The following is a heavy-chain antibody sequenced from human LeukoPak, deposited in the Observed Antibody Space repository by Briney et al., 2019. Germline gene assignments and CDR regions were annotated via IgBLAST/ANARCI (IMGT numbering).Heavy chain of an antibody. Sequence: SETLSLTCSVSGDSISSSNYYWGWIRQSPGKGLEWIGIIYYSGTTYYNPSLKSRVTISVDTSKNQFSLNLSSVTAADTAVYYCARGGTSLDYWGQGTLVTVSS. CDR1: GDSISSSNYY. J-gene: IGHJ4*02. CDR3: ARGGTSLDY. D-gene: IGHD2-2*01. CDR2: IYYSGTT. V-gene: IGHV4-39*01.